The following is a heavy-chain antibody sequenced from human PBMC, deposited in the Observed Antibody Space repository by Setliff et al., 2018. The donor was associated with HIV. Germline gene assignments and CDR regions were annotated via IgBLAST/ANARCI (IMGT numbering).Heavy chain of an antibody. CDR1: GDTFNNCA. CDR2: SIPLFGTT. V-gene: IGHV1-69*05. Sequence: GASVKVSCKASGDTFNNCAVTWVRQAPGQGLEWMGGSIPLFGTTNYAQKFQGRVTLTTDELMNTAYMELNSLRAEDTAVYYCARGARLQYFDWPSYALDVWGQGTTVTVSS. CDR3: ARGARLQYFDWPSYALDV. J-gene: IGHJ6*02. D-gene: IGHD3-9*01.